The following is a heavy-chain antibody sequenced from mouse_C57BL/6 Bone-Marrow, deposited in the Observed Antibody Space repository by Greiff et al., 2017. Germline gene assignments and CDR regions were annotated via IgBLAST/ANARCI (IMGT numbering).Heavy chain of an antibody. CDR2: ISNLAYSI. Sequence: EVMLVESGGGLVQPGGSLKLSCAASGFTFSDYGMAWVRQAPRKGPEWVAFISNLAYSIYYADTVTGRFTISRANAKNTLYLEMSSLRSEDTAMYYCARRRDYDGYSYAMDYWGQGTSVTVSS. CDR1: GFTFSDYG. J-gene: IGHJ4*01. V-gene: IGHV5-15*04. D-gene: IGHD2-3*01. CDR3: ARRRDYDGYSYAMDY.